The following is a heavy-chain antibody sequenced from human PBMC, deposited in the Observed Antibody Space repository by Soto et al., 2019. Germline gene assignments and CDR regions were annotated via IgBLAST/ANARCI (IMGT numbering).Heavy chain of an antibody. V-gene: IGHV4-59*01. CDR3: ARDNGPGKGWFDP. D-gene: IGHD3-10*01. J-gene: IGHJ5*02. CDR2: IYYSGST. CDR1: GGSISSYY. Sequence: QVQLQASGPGLVTPSETLSLTCTVSGGSISSYYWSWIRQPPGKGLEWIGYIYYSGSTNYNPSLKSRVTISVDTSKNQFSLKLSSVTAADTAVYYCARDNGPGKGWFDPWGQGTLVTVSS.